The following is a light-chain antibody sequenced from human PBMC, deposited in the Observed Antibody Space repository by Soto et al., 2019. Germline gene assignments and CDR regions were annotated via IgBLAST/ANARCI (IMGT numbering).Light chain of an antibody. CDR3: SSYAVTYTWV. V-gene: IGLV2-11*01. CDR2: DVT. Sequence: QSALTQPRSVSGSPGQSVTISCTGTSGDVGGYNYVSWYQHRPGEAPQLMIYDVTERPSGVPDRFSGSKSGNTASLTISGLQADDEADYYCSSYAVTYTWVFGGGTNLTV. J-gene: IGLJ3*02. CDR1: SGDVGGYNY.